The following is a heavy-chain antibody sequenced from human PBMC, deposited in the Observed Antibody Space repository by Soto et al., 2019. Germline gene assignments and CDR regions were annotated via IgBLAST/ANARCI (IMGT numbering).Heavy chain of an antibody. Sequence: QVQLVESGGGVVQPGRSLRLSCAASGFTFSSYGMHWVRQAPGKGLEWVAVISYDGSNKYYADSVKGRFTISRDNSKNALYLQMNSLRAEDTAVYYCAKDTARGGIAVAGRAIYYYYYGMDVWGQGTTVTVSS. J-gene: IGHJ6*02. CDR3: AKDTARGGIAVAGRAIYYYYYGMDV. CDR2: ISYDGSNK. CDR1: GFTFSSYG. V-gene: IGHV3-30*18. D-gene: IGHD6-19*01.